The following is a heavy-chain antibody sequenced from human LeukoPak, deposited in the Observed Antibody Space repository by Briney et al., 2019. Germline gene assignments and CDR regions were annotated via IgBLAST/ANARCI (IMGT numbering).Heavy chain of an antibody. CDR3: AREGVQLDEVSYFDY. CDR2: ISSSSSSTI. Sequence: GGSLRLSCAASGFTFSSYSMNWVRQAPGKGLEWVSYISSSSSSTIYYAGSVKGRFTISRDNAKNSLYLQMNSLRAEDTAVYYCAREGVQLDEVSYFDYWGQGTLVTVSS. J-gene: IGHJ4*02. CDR1: GFTFSSYS. D-gene: IGHD1-1*01. V-gene: IGHV3-48*01.